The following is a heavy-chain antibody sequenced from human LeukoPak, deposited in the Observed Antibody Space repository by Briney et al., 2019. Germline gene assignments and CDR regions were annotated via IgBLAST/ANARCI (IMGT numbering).Heavy chain of an antibody. CDR1: GFTFSSYS. CDR2: ISSSSSYI. D-gene: IGHD1-1*01. Sequence: GGSLILSCAASGFTFSSYSMNWVRQAPGKGLEWVSSISSSSSYIYYADSVKGRFTISRDNAKNSLYLQMNSLRAEDTAVYYCARDQLGADFDYWGQGTLVTVSS. J-gene: IGHJ4*02. CDR3: ARDQLGADFDY. V-gene: IGHV3-21*01.